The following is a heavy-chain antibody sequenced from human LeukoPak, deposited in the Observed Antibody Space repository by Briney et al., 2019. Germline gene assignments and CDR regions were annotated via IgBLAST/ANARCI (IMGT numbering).Heavy chain of an antibody. J-gene: IGHJ5*02. Sequence: SETLSLTCTVSGGSISSYYWSWIRQPPGKGLEWIGYIYTSGSTNYNPSLKSRVTIPVDTSKNQFSLKLSSVTAADTAVYYCASLGYCSSTSCWPENWFDPWGQGTLVTVSS. CDR2: IYTSGST. CDR3: ASLGYCSSTSCWPENWFDP. CDR1: GGSISSYY. V-gene: IGHV4-4*09. D-gene: IGHD2-2*01.